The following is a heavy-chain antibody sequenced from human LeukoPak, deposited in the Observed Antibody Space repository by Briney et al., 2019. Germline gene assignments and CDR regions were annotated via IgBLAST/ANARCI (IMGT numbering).Heavy chain of an antibody. CDR1: GFTFDDYG. D-gene: IGHD4-11*01. J-gene: IGHJ4*02. CDR2: INWNGGST. Sequence: GGSLRLSCAASGFTFDDYGMSWVRQAPGKGLEWVSGINWNGGSTGYADSVKGRFTISRDNAKNSLYLQMNSLRAEDTAIYYCAKERPTTTAFDYWGQGTLVTVSS. V-gene: IGHV3-20*04. CDR3: AKERPTTTAFDY.